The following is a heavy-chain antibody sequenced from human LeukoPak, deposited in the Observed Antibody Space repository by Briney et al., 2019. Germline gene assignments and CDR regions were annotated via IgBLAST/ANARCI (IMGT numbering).Heavy chain of an antibody. V-gene: IGHV4-30-4*01. Sequence: PSQTLSLTCTVSGVSISSGDYYWSWIRQPPGKGLEWVGYIYYSGSTYYNPSLKSRVTISVDTSKNQFSLKLSSVTAADTAVYYCARGVVVVTATHYYYYGMDVWGKGTRSPSPQ. CDR3: ARGVVVVTATHYYYYGMDV. CDR2: IYYSGST. CDR1: GVSISSGDYY. J-gene: IGHJ6*04. D-gene: IGHD2-21*02.